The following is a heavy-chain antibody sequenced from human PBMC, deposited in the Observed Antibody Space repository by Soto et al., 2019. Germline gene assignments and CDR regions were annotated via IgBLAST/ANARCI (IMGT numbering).Heavy chain of an antibody. CDR1: GGSISSSSYY. J-gene: IGHJ4*02. Sequence: SETLSLTCTVSGGSISSSSYYWGWIRQPPGKGLEWIGSIYYSGSTYYNPSLKSRVTISVDTSKNQFSPKLSSVTAADTAVYYCARRGPNYLDYWGQGTLVTVSS. CDR3: ARRGPNYLDY. CDR2: IYYSGST. V-gene: IGHV4-39*01.